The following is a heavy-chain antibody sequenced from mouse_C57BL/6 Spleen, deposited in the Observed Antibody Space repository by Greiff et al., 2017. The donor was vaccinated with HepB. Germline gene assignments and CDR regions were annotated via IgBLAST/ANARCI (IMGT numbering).Heavy chain of an antibody. CDR1: GFTFSDAW. CDR2: IRNKANNHAT. V-gene: IGHV6-6*01. Sequence: EVKVEESGGGLVQPGGSMKLSCAASGFTFSDAWMDWVRQSPEKGLEWVAEIRNKANNHATYYAESVKGRFTISRDDSKSSVYLQMNSLRAEDTGIYYCTRGRGAQALDYWGQGTTLTVSS. CDR3: TRGRGAQALDY. J-gene: IGHJ2*01. D-gene: IGHD3-2*02.